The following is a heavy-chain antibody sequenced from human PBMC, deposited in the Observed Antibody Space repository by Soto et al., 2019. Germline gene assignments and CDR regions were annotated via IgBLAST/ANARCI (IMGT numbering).Heavy chain of an antibody. J-gene: IGHJ4*02. CDR3: ARDDYIWGSYRRPIDY. V-gene: IGHV4-59*01. CDR1: GGSISSYY. Sequence: SETLSLTCTVSGGSISSYYWSWIRQPPGKGLEWIGYIYYSGSTNYNPSLKSRVTISVDTSKNQFSLKLRSVTAADTAVYYCARDDYIWGSYRRPIDYWGQGTLVTVSS. D-gene: IGHD3-16*02. CDR2: IYYSGST.